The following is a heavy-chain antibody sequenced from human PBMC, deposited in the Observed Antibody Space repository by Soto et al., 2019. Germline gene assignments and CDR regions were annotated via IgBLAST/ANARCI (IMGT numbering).Heavy chain of an antibody. CDR3: ARDGRITIFGVVMPYGMDV. Sequence: PGGSLRLSCAASGFPFDDYGMSWVRQAPGKGLEWVSGINRDGGSTGYSDSVKGRFTISRDNAKNSLYLQMNSLRDEDTAVYYCARDGRITIFGVVMPYGMDVWGQGTTVTVSS. CDR1: GFPFDDYG. CDR2: INRDGGST. D-gene: IGHD3-3*01. V-gene: IGHV3-20*04. J-gene: IGHJ6*02.